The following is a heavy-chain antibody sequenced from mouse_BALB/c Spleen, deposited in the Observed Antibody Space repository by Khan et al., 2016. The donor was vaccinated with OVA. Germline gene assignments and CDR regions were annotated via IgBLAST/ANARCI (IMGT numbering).Heavy chain of an antibody. CDR1: GYTFSSYV. CDR2: INPYNDGT. D-gene: IGHD1-1*01. J-gene: IGHJ3*01. CDR3: ARRDYYGSSSFAY. Sequence: EVQLQESGPELVKPGASVKMSCKASGYTFSSYVMHWVKQKPGQGLEWIGYINPYNDGTKYNEKFKGKATLTSDKSSSTAYMELSSLTSEDSAVYYCARRDYYGSSSFAYWGQGTLVTVSA. V-gene: IGHV1S136*01.